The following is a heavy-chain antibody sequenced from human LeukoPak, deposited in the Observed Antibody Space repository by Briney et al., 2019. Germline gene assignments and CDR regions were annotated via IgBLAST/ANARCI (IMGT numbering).Heavy chain of an antibody. V-gene: IGHV3-33*01. Sequence: PGGSLRLSCAASGFTFSSYGMHWVRQAPGKGLEWVAVIWYDGSNKYYADSVKGRFTISRDNSKNTLYLQMNSLRAEDTAVYYCAREYVDYDSSGYSKPFFDYWGQGTLVTVSS. CDR1: GFTFSSYG. CDR2: IWYDGSNK. J-gene: IGHJ4*02. CDR3: AREYVDYDSSGYSKPFFDY. D-gene: IGHD3-22*01.